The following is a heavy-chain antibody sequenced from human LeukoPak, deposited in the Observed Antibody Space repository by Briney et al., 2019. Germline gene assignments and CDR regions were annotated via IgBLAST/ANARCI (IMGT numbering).Heavy chain of an antibody. CDR1: VYTFTGYY. CDR3: ARGRNYYDSSGYYFNNKGYYFDY. J-gene: IGHJ4*02. CDR2: INPNSGGT. D-gene: IGHD3-22*01. Sequence: GASVKVSCKASVYTFTGYYMHWVRQAPGQGRDGMGWINPNSGGTNYAQKFQGRGTMTRDTSISTAYMEVRRLRSDDTAVYYCARGRNYYDSSGYYFNNKGYYFDYWGQGTLVTVSS. V-gene: IGHV1-2*02.